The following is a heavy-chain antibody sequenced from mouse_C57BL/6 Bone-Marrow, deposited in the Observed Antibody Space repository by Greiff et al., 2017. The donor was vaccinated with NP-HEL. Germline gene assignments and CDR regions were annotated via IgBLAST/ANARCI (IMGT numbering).Heavy chain of an antibody. J-gene: IGHJ2*01. CDR1: GYAFSSSW. D-gene: IGHD1-1*01. V-gene: IGHV1-82*01. CDR3: APIITTAKYYFDY. Sequence: QVQLKQSGPELVKPGASVKISCKASGYAFSSSWMNWVKQRPGKGLEWIGRIYPGDGDTNYNGKFKGKAPLTADKSSSTAYMQLSSLTSEDSAVYFCAPIITTAKYYFDYWGQGTTLTVSS. CDR2: IYPGDGDT.